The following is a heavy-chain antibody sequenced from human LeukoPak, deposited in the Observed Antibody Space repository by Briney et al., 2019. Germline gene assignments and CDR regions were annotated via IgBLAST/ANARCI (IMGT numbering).Heavy chain of an antibody. CDR3: ARSGIVGATWYFDY. V-gene: IGHV5-51*01. CDR1: GYNFTNYW. Sequence: GESLEISCKGSGYNFTNYWIAWVRQMPGKGLEWMGTIYLGDSDTRYSPSFQGQVTTSADKSISTAYLQWSSLKASDTAMYYCARSGIVGATWYFDYWGQGTLVTVSS. J-gene: IGHJ4*02. CDR2: IYLGDSDT. D-gene: IGHD1-26*01.